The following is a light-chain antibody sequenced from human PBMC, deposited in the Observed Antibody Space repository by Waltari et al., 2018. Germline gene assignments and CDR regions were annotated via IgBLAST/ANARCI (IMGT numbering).Light chain of an antibody. V-gene: IGLV2-14*03. CDR1: SSDSGGYNY. J-gene: IGLJ2*01. CDR3: SSFTSSTTGI. Sequence: SALTQPDSVSGSPGQSITISCSGISSDSGGYNYVSWYQQHPGEAPKDIIYDVTNRPAGVPSRFSGSKSGSSASLTISGLQPEDEADYYCSSFTSSTTGIFGGGTKLTVL. CDR2: DVT.